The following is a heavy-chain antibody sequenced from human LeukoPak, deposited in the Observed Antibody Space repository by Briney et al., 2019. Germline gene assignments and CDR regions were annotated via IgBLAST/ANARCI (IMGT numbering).Heavy chain of an antibody. V-gene: IGHV6-1*01. D-gene: IGHD2-2*01. J-gene: IGHJ5*02. CDR2: TYYRSTWYN. CDR1: GDIVSSNSVT. Sequence: SQTLSLTCATSGDIVSSNSVTWNWIRQSPSRGLEWLGRTYYRSTWYNDYAVSVRGRITVNPDTSKNRFSLHLNSVTPEDTAVYYCARRLTQYDCFDPWGQGILVTVSS. CDR3: ARRLTQYDCFDP.